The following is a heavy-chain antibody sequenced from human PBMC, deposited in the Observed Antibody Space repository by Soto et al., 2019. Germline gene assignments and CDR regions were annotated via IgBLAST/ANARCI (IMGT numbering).Heavy chain of an antibody. J-gene: IGHJ5*02. Sequence: ASVKVSCKASGYSFSSYGISWVRQAPGQGLEWMGWISVNNGNTNYAQKFQGRVTMTTDTSTSTAYMELRSLRSDDTAVYYCATSYDSGFDPWGQGTPVTVSS. CDR3: ATSYDSGFDP. CDR1: GYSFSSYG. D-gene: IGHD5-12*01. V-gene: IGHV1-18*04. CDR2: ISVNNGNT.